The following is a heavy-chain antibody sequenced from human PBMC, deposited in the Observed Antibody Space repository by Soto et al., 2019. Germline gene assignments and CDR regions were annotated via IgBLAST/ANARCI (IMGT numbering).Heavy chain of an antibody. Sequence: GGSLRLSCEASGFSFSTYSMHWVRQAPGKGLEWVSSIGRRSDIYYADSVKGRFTISRDNAKSSVSLQMNSLRDEDTAVYYCAREETAWPLAYGLDVWGQGTTVT. CDR1: GFSFSTYS. D-gene: IGHD2-21*02. V-gene: IGHV3-21*01. J-gene: IGHJ6*02. CDR2: IGRRSDI. CDR3: AREETAWPLAYGLDV.